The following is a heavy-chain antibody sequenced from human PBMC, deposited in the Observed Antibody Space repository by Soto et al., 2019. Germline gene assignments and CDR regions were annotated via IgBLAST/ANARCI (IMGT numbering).Heavy chain of an antibody. CDR1: GFTFSNAW. Sequence: ESGGGLVKPGGSLRLSCAASGFTFSNAWMSWVRQAPGKGLEWVGRIKSKTDGGTTDYAAPVKGRFTISRDDSKNTLYLQMNSLKTEDTAVYYCTTDLTGDYYYYYYYMDVWGKGTTVTVSS. J-gene: IGHJ6*03. CDR2: IKSKTDGGTT. CDR3: TTDLTGDYYYYYYYMDV. V-gene: IGHV3-15*01. D-gene: IGHD4-17*01.